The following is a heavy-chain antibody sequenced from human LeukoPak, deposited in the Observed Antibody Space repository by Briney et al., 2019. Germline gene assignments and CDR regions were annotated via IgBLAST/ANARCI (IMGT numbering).Heavy chain of an antibody. D-gene: IGHD6-19*01. CDR1: GASISTYY. V-gene: IGHV4-59*01. J-gene: IGHJ3*02. Sequence: SETLSLTCAVSGASISTYYWSWFRQPPGKGLEWFGYLYYSGNTNYNPSLKSRVTISVDTSKNQLSLKLSSVTAADTAVYYCARGRGWYVAVDAFDIWGQGTMVTVSS. CDR3: ARGRGWYVAVDAFDI. CDR2: LYYSGNT.